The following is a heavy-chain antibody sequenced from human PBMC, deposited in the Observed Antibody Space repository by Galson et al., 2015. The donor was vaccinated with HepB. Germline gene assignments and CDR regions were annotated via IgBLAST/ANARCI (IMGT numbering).Heavy chain of an antibody. CDR3: AKDLQRSSGWFSVEY. V-gene: IGHV3-23*01. D-gene: IGHD6-19*01. Sequence: SLRLSCAASGFIFSNFDMIWVRQAPGKGLGWVSAVSNGGDRTYYADSVKGRFTISRDNAKNTVYLQMHSLRAEDTAVYYCAKDLQRSSGWFSVEYWGQGALVTVSS. CDR1: GFIFSNFD. CDR2: VSNGGDRT. J-gene: IGHJ4*02.